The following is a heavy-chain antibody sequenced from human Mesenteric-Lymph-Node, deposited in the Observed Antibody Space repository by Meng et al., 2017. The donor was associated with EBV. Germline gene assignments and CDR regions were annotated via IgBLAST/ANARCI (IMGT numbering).Heavy chain of an antibody. CDR3: ARDLPGGVYDNPPFDY. J-gene: IGHJ4*02. Sequence: QLVPSLADVNKPVVSVKVSVKASGYTFTTYQIHWVRQAPGQGLEWMGLIIPSGGSTNYAQKFQDRVTMTRDTSTSTVYMELSSLRSDDTAVYFCARDLPGGVYDNPPFDYWGQGTLVTVSS. CDR1: GYTFTTYQ. D-gene: IGHD5/OR15-5a*01. CDR2: IIPSGGST. V-gene: IGHV1-46*01.